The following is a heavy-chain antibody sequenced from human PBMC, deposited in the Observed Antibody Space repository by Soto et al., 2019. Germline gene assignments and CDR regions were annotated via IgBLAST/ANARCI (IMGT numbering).Heavy chain of an antibody. J-gene: IGHJ4*02. Sequence: QVQLQESGPGLVKPSETLSLTCTVSGGSISSYYCSWIRQPPGKGLAWIAYIYYSGGTNYNPSLRTRVTISVHSSKNHFSLKLRSVTAADTAVYYCARRYGGNLDYWGQGTLVTVSS. CDR3: ARRYGGNLDY. CDR1: GGSISSYY. CDR2: IYYSGGT. V-gene: IGHV4-59*08. D-gene: IGHD1-26*01.